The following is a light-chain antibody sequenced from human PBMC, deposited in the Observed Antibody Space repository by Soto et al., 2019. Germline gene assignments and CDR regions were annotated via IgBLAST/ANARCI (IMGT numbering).Light chain of an antibody. V-gene: IGKV3-15*01. CDR2: GAS. J-gene: IGKJ1*01. CDR1: QTVTRN. Sequence: VLTQSPGTLSLSPGERATLSCRASQTVTRNFLAWYQENPGQAPRLLIYGASTRATGIPARFSGSGSGTEFTLTISSLQSEDFAVYYCQQYDNWPGTFGQGTKVDIK. CDR3: QQYDNWPGT.